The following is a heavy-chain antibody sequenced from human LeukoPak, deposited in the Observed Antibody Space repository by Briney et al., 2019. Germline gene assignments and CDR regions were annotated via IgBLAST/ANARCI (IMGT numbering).Heavy chain of an antibody. D-gene: IGHD3-10*01. CDR2: INPNSGGT. V-gene: IGHV1-2*02. CDR3: AKRGPTMVRGTPLDY. CDR1: GYTFTGYY. J-gene: IGHJ4*02. Sequence: ASVKVSCKASGYTFTGYYMHWVRQAPGQGLAWMGWINPNSGGTNYAQKFQGRVTMTRDTSINTAYMELSRLRSDDTAVYYCAKRGPTMVRGTPLDYWGQGTLVTVSS.